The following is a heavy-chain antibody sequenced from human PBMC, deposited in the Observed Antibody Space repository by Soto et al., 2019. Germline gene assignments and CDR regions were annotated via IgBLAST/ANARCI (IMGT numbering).Heavy chain of an antibody. V-gene: IGHV3-11*06. CDR1: GFTFSDYY. CDR2: ISSSSSYT. D-gene: IGHD3-22*01. J-gene: IGHJ4*02. CDR3: ARDFGYYYDSSGYFQFDY. Sequence: GGSLRLSCAASGFTFSDYYMSWIRQAPGKGLEWVSYISSSSSYTNYADSVKGRFTISRDNAKNSLYLQMNSLRAEDTAVYYCARDFGYYYDSSGYFQFDYWGQGTLVTVSS.